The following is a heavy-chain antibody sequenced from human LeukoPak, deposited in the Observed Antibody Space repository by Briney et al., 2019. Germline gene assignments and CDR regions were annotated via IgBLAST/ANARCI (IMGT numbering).Heavy chain of an antibody. CDR3: ARDRGEYYFDS. Sequence: RGSLRLSCAASRFTFSSYWMHWVRQAPGKGLVWVSRINSDGSSTNYADSVKGRLTISRDNAKNTLYLQLNSLRAEDTAVYYCARDRGEYYFDSWGQGTLVTVSS. J-gene: IGHJ4*02. CDR1: RFTFSSYW. D-gene: IGHD3-10*01. CDR2: INSDGSST. V-gene: IGHV3-74*01.